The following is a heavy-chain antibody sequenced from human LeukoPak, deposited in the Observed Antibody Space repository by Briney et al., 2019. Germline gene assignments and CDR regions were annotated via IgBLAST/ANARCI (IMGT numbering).Heavy chain of an antibody. CDR1: GGTFSSYA. V-gene: IGHV1-69*05. Sequence: ASVKVSCKASGGTFSSYAISWVRQAPGQGLEWMGGIIPIFGTANYAQKFQGRVTITTDESTSTAYMELSSLRSEDTAVYYCATGGYSSSPGAGYYYYYMDVWGKGTTVTVSS. CDR3: ATGGYSSSPGAGYYYYYMDV. J-gene: IGHJ6*03. D-gene: IGHD6-6*01. CDR2: IIPIFGTA.